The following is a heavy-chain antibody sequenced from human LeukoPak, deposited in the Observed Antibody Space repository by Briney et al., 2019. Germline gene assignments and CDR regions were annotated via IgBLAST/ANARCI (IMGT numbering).Heavy chain of an antibody. Sequence: PGRSLRLSCAASGFIFSSYAMHWVRQAPGRGLEWVAVISYDGSNKYYADSVKGRFTISRDNSKNTLYLQMNSLRAEDTAVYYCARDHTPFQLAPMYYFDYWGQGTLVTVSS. CDR2: ISYDGSNK. CDR3: ARDHTPFQLAPMYYFDY. J-gene: IGHJ4*02. CDR1: GFIFSSYA. D-gene: IGHD2-2*01. V-gene: IGHV3-30-3*01.